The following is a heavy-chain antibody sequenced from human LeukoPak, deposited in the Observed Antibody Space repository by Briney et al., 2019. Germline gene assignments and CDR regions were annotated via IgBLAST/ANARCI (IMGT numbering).Heavy chain of an antibody. CDR3: AKVAETFYFDY. V-gene: IGHV3-30-3*01. D-gene: IGHD6-19*01. CDR1: GFTFSSYA. CDR2: ISYDGSNK. J-gene: IGHJ4*02. Sequence: GGSLRLSCAASGFTFSSYAMHWVRQAPGKGLEWVAVISYDGSNKYYADSVKGRFTISRDNSKNTLYLQMNSLRAEDTAVYYCAKVAETFYFDYWGQGTLVTVSS.